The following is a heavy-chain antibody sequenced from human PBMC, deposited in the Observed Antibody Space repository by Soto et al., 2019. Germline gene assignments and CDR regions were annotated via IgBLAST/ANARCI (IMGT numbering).Heavy chain of an antibody. D-gene: IGHD2-21*02. CDR2: FDPEDGET. J-gene: IGHJ4*02. CDR3: ATGAYCGGDCYMFDY. V-gene: IGHV1-24*01. CDR1: GYTLTELS. Sequence: ASVKVSCKVSGYTLTELSMHWVRQAPGKGLEWMGGFDPEDGETIYAQKFQGRVTMTEDTSTDTAYMELSSLRSKDTAVYYCATGAYCGGDCYMFDYWGQGTLVTVSS.